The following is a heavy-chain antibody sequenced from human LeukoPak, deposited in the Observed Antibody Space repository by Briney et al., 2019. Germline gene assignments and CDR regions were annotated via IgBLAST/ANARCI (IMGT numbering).Heavy chain of an antibody. J-gene: IGHJ4*02. Sequence: ASVKVSCKASGYTFTGYYMHWVRQAPGQGLEWMGWINPNSGGTNYARKFQGRVTMTRDTSISTACMELSRLRSDDTAVYYCAKYSYGFNTFDYWGQGTLVTVSP. CDR2: INPNSGGT. V-gene: IGHV1-2*02. CDR1: GYTFTGYY. D-gene: IGHD5-18*01. CDR3: AKYSYGFNTFDY.